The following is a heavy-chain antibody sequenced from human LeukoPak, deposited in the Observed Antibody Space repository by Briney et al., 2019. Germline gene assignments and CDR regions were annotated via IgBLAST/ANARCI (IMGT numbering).Heavy chain of an antibody. CDR3: ARGPNYGGIDY. Sequence: KSSETLSLTCTVSGGSITSYYWSWTRQSPGRGLEWIGYIYYSGSTNYNPSLKSRVTMSVDTSKNQFSLRLSSVTAADTAVYYCARGPNYGGIDYWGQGTLVTVSS. CDR1: GGSITSYY. V-gene: IGHV4-59*01. D-gene: IGHD4-23*01. CDR2: IYYSGST. J-gene: IGHJ4*02.